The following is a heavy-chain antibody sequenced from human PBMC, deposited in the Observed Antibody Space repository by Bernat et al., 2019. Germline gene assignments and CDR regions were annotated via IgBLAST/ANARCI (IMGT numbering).Heavy chain of an antibody. CDR2: INHSGST. Sequence: QVQLQQWGAGLLKPSETLSLTCAVYGGSCSGYYWSWICQPPGKGLEWIGEINHSGSTNYNPSLKSRVTMSVDTTKNQFSLKLSSVTAADTAVYYCARKATWYFDLWGRGTLVTVSS. J-gene: IGHJ2*01. CDR1: GGSCSGYY. V-gene: IGHV4-34*01. CDR3: ARKATWYFDL.